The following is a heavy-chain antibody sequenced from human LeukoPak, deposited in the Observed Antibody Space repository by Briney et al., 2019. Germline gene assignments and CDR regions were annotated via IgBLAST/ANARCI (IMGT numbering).Heavy chain of an antibody. D-gene: IGHD2-2*01. J-gene: IGHJ6*03. CDR2: ISAYNGNT. Sequence: ASVKVSCKASGYAFTSYGISWVRQAPGQGLEWMGCISAYNGNTNYAQKLQGRVTMTTDTSTSTAYMELRSLRSDDTAVYYCARDCSSTRGRCYYYMDVWGKGTTVTVSS. CDR1: GYAFTSYG. CDR3: ARDCSSTRGRCYYYMDV. V-gene: IGHV1-18*01.